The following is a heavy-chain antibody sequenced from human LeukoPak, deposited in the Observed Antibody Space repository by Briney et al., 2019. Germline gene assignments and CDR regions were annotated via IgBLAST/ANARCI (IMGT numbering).Heavy chain of an antibody. Sequence: GGSLRLSCAASGFTFSSYAMSWVRQAPGKGLEWVSAISGSGGSTYYADSVKGRFTISRDNFKNTLYLQMNSLRAEDTAVYYCAKLWTEYSSSSRYFQHWGQGTLVTVSS. V-gene: IGHV3-23*01. CDR3: AKLWTEYSSSSRYFQH. J-gene: IGHJ1*01. CDR2: ISGSGGST. CDR1: GFTFSSYA. D-gene: IGHD6-6*01.